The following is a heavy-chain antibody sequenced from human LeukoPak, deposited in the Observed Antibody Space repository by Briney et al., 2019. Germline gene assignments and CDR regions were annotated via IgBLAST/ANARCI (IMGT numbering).Heavy chain of an antibody. Sequence: TGGSLRLSCAASGFTFSSYSMNWVRQAPGKGLEWVSSISSSSYIYYADSVKGRFTISGHNAKNSLYLQMNSLRAEDTAVYYCARGGLLLWFGEFSRLGWFDPWGQGTLVTVSS. CDR3: ARGGLLLWFGEFSRLGWFDP. V-gene: IGHV3-21*01. J-gene: IGHJ5*02. CDR2: ISSSSYI. CDR1: GFTFSSYS. D-gene: IGHD3-10*01.